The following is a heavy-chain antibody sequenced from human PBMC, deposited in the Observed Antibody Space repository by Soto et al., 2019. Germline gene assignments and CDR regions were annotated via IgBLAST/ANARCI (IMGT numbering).Heavy chain of an antibody. CDR1: GYTFTSYY. V-gene: IGHV1-46*01. D-gene: IGHD3-22*01. CDR3: AITYYYDSSGYYPSPSYYYGMDV. CDR2: INPSGGST. J-gene: IGHJ6*02. Sequence: ASVKVSCKASGYTFTSYYMHWVRQAPGQGLEWMGIINPSGGSTSYAQKFQGRVTMTRDTSTSTVYMELSSLRSEDTAVYYCAITYYYDSSGYYPSPSYYYGMDVWGQGTTVIGSS.